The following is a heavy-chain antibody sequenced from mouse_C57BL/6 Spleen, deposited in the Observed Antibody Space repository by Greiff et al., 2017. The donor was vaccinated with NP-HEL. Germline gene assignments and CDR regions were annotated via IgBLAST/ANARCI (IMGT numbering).Heavy chain of an antibody. CDR3: ASLYDGYFFFDY. Sequence: QVQLQQPGAELVRPGSSVKLSCKASGYTFTSYWMDWVKQRPGQGLEWIGNIYPSDSETHYNQKFKDKATLTVDKSSSTAYMQLSSLTSEDSAVYYCASLYDGYFFFDYWGQGTTLTVSS. D-gene: IGHD2-3*01. J-gene: IGHJ2*01. V-gene: IGHV1-61*01. CDR2: IYPSDSET. CDR1: GYTFTSYW.